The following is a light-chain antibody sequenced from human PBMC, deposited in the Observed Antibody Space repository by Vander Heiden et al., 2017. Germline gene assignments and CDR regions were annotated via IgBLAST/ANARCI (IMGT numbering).Light chain of an antibody. V-gene: IGKV1-39*01. CDR2: AAS. Sequence: DIQMTQSPPSLSASVGDRVTIACRASQNISNYLNWYRQKPGSAPNLLIYAASNLQSGVPSRFNGSGSGTDFTLTISSLQPEDFAVYYCQETFSTPPTFGGGTKVEFK. CDR3: QETFSTPPT. J-gene: IGKJ4*01. CDR1: QNISNY.